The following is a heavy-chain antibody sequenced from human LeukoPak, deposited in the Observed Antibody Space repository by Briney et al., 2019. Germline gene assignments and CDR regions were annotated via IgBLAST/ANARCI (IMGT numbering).Heavy chain of an antibody. Sequence: GGSLRLSCAASGFTFSSYAMSWVRQAPGKGLEWVSAISGSGGSTYYADSVKGRFTISGDNSKNTLYLQMNSLRAEDTAVYYCAKGHYYDSSGFDYWGQGTLVTVSS. CDR1: GFTFSSYA. D-gene: IGHD3-22*01. CDR2: ISGSGGST. V-gene: IGHV3-23*01. J-gene: IGHJ4*02. CDR3: AKGHYYDSSGFDY.